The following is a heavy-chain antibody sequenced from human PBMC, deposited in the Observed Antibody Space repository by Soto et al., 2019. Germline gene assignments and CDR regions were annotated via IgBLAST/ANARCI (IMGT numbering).Heavy chain of an antibody. Sequence: SSVKVSCKASGGTFSSYAISWVRQAPGQGLEWMGGIIPIFGTANYAQKFQGRVTITADKSTSTAYMELSSLRSEDTAVYYCARDPITIFGVVNDYYYGMDVWGQGTTVTVSA. D-gene: IGHD3-3*01. J-gene: IGHJ6*01. CDR3: ARDPITIFGVVNDYYYGMDV. CDR1: GGTFSSYA. V-gene: IGHV1-69*06. CDR2: IIPIFGTA.